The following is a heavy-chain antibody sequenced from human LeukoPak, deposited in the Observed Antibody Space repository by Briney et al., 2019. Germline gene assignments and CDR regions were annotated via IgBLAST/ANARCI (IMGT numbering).Heavy chain of an antibody. CDR3: ARRSSWYFRGDGNWFDP. D-gene: IGHD6-13*01. J-gene: IGHJ5*02. V-gene: IGHV5-51*01. CDR2: IYPGDSNT. Sequence: KCGESLKISCKASGYSFTNYWIGWVRQMPGKGLEWTGNIYPGDSNTRYDPSFQGQVTMSVDKSISTAYLQWSSLKASDTAMYYCARRSSWYFRGDGNWFDPWGQGTLVTVSS. CDR1: GYSFTNYW.